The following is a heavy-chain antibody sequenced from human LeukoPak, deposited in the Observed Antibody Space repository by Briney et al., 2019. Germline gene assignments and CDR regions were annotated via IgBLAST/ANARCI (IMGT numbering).Heavy chain of an antibody. V-gene: IGHV4-34*01. J-gene: IGHJ4*02. CDR1: GGSISSYY. CDR3: ARLPYYDSSGYYFQLDY. CDR2: INHSGST. Sequence: SETLSLTCTVSGGSISSYYWSWIRQPPGKGLEWIGEINHSGSTNYNPSLKSRVTISVDTSKDQFSLKLSSVTAADTAVYYCARLPYYDSSGYYFQLDYWGQGTLVTVSS. D-gene: IGHD3-22*01.